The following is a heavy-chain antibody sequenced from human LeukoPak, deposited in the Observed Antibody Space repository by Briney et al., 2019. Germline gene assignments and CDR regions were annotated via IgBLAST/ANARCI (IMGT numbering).Heavy chain of an antibody. J-gene: IGHJ4*02. V-gene: IGHV4-59*08. CDR3: ARHYNYDTGGDPFDY. Sequence: SETLSLTCTVSGGSISNFYYSWIRQPPGKGLECIGYISATGDTNSNPSLKSRVTMSIDRSKNQVSLRLRSVSAADRAHYYCARHYNYDTGGDPFDYWGQGTLVTVSS. D-gene: IGHD2-21*02. CDR1: GGSISNFY. CDR2: ISATGDT.